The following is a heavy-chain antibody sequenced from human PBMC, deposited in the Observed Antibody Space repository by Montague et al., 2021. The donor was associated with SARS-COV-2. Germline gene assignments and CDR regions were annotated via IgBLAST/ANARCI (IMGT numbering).Heavy chain of an antibody. CDR3: ARGSGWMGNAFDI. D-gene: IGHD6-19*01. V-gene: IGHV4-59*01. Sequence: SETLPLTCTVSGGSISSYYWSWIRQPPGKGLEWIGYIYYSGSTNYNPSXKSRVTISVDTSKNQFSLKLISVTAADTAVYYCARGSGWMGNAFDIWGQGTMVTVSS. CDR1: GGSISSYY. J-gene: IGHJ3*02. CDR2: IYYSGST.